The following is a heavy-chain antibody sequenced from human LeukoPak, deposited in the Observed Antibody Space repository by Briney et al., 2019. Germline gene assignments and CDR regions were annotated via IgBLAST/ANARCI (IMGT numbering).Heavy chain of an antibody. V-gene: IGHV3-30*04. CDR3: VRDRYYSLDY. D-gene: IGHD3-10*01. CDR2: ISYDGSNK. Sequence: GGSLRLSCAASGFTFSSYAMHWVRQAPGKGLEWVAVISYDGSNKYYADSVRGRFTISRDNSKNTLNLQINSLRAEDTAVYYCVRDRYYSLDYWGQGTLVTVSS. CDR1: GFTFSSYA. J-gene: IGHJ4*02.